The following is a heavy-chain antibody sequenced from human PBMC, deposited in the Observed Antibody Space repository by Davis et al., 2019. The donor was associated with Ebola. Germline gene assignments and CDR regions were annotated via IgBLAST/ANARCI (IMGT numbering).Heavy chain of an antibody. J-gene: IGHJ4*02. CDR3: TTVTYDFWSGYYTR. Sequence: GGSLRLSCAASGFTFSNAWMSWVRQAPGKGLEWVGRIKSKTDGETTDYAAPVKGRFTISRDDSKNTLYLQMNSLKTEDTAVYYCTTVTYDFWSGYYTRWGQGTLVTVSS. CDR2: IKSKTDGETT. V-gene: IGHV3-15*01. D-gene: IGHD3-3*01. CDR1: GFTFSNAW.